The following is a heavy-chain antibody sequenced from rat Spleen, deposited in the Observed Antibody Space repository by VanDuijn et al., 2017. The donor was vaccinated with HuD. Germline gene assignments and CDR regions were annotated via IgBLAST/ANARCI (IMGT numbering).Heavy chain of an antibody. CDR3: AREAEKPFHYFDY. V-gene: IGHV5-29*01. J-gene: IGHJ2*01. CDR1: GFTFSNYG. Sequence: EVQLVESGGGLVQPGRSLKLSCAASGFTFSNYGMAWVRQAPTKGLEWVASITNTGGSTYYPDSVKGRFTISRDNAKSTLYLQVNSLRSEDTATYYCAREAEKPFHYFDYWGQGVMVTVSS. D-gene: IGHD3-4*01. CDR2: ITNTGGST.